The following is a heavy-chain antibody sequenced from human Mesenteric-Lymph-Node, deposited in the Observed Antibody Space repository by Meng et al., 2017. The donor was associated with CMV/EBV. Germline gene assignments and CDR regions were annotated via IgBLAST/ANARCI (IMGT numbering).Heavy chain of an antibody. J-gene: IGHJ4*02. CDR3: TTDIIGWDY. Sequence: LSCAASGFTFSSYAMYWVRQAPGKGLEWVGRIKSKTDGGTTDYAAPVKGRFTISRDDSKNTLYLQMNSLKTEDTAVYYCTTDIIGWDYWGQGTLVTVSS. CDR1: GFTFSSYA. D-gene: IGHD1-14*01. V-gene: IGHV3-15*01. CDR2: IKSKTDGGTT.